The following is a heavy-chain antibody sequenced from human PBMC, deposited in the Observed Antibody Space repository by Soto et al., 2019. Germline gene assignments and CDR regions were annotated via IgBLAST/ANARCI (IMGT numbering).Heavy chain of an antibody. J-gene: IGHJ6*02. CDR2: IRSKAYGGTT. D-gene: IGHD3-22*01. Sequence: GGSLRLSCTASGFTFGDNAMNWFRQAPGKGLEWVGFIRSKAYGGTTEYAASVQGRFTISRDDSKSIVYLQMNSLKIEDTAVYYCTRRYDSSGYYYVPMDVWGQGTTVTVSS. CDR1: GFTFGDNA. V-gene: IGHV3-49*03. CDR3: TRRYDSSGYYYVPMDV.